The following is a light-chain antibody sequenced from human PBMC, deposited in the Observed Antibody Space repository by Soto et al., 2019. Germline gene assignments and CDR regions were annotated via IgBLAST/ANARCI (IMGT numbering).Light chain of an antibody. Sequence: EIVLTQSPGTLSLSPGGRATLSCRASQSVSSSYFAWYQQKPGQAPRLLIYAASSRATGIPDRFSGSGSGTDFTLTISRLEPEDFAVYYCQQYGSSLPITFGQGTRLEIK. V-gene: IGKV3-20*01. CDR2: AAS. J-gene: IGKJ5*01. CDR3: QQYGSSLPIT. CDR1: QSVSSSY.